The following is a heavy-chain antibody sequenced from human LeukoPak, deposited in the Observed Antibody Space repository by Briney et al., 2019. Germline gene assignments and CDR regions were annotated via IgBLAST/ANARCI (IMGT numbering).Heavy chain of an antibody. J-gene: IGHJ4*02. Sequence: SETLSLTCTVSGGSISNYFWSWIRQPPREGLEWVAYIYDSGTSNYNPSLKSRVTISVDTSKNQFSLSLSSVTAADTAVYYCARSNGWYSFDYWGQGTLVTVSS. CDR3: ARSNGWYSFDY. CDR1: GGSISNYF. V-gene: IGHV4-59*01. D-gene: IGHD6-19*01. CDR2: IYDSGTS.